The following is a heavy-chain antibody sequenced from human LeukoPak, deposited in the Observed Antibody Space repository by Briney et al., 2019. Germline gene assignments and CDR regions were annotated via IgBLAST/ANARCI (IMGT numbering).Heavy chain of an antibody. CDR2: IKPDGSEK. Sequence: GGSLRLSCAASGFTFSSSWMSWVRQAPGKGLEWVTNIKPDGSEKFHVDSVKGRFTISRDNSKSSLSLQMNSLRAEDTAVYYCARYGLTAALDFWGQGTLVTVSS. V-gene: IGHV3-7*01. J-gene: IGHJ4*02. CDR1: GFTFSSSW. D-gene: IGHD2-21*02. CDR3: ARYGLTAALDF.